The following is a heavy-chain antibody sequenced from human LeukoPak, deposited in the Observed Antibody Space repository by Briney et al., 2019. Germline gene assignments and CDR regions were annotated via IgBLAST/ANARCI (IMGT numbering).Heavy chain of an antibody. CDR2: IIPIFGTA. D-gene: IGHD3-16*01. V-gene: IGHV1-69*01. Sequence: SVKVSCKASGGTFSSYAISWVRQAPGQGLEWMGGIIPIFGTANYAQKFQGRVTITADESTSTAYMELSSLRSEDTAVYYCARENGGGWAAFDIWGQGTMVTVSS. J-gene: IGHJ3*02. CDR1: GGTFSSYA. CDR3: ARENGGGWAAFDI.